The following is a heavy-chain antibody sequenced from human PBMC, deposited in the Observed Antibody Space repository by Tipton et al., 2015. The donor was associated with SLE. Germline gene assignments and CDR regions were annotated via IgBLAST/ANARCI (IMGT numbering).Heavy chain of an antibody. V-gene: IGHV1-18*01. J-gene: IGHJ6*02. Sequence: QLVQSGAEVKKPGASVKVSCKASGYTFTSYGISWVRQAPGQGLEWMGWISAYNGNTNYAQKLQGRVTMTTDTSTSTAYMELRSLRSDDTAVYYCARQTTVTYYYYYGMDVWGQGTTVTVSS. D-gene: IGHD4-11*01. CDR3: ARQTTVTYYYYYGMDV. CDR1: GYTFTSYG. CDR2: ISAYNGNT.